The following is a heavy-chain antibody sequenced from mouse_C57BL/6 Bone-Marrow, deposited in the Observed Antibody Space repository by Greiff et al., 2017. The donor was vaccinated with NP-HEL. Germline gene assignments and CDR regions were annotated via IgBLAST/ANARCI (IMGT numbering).Heavy chain of an antibody. CDR3: AREEITTVVATDWYFDV. V-gene: IGHV1-75*01. J-gene: IGHJ1*03. CDR1: GYTFTDYY. D-gene: IGHD1-1*01. Sequence: QVQLKQSGPELVKPGASVKISCKASGYTFTDYYINWVKQGPGQGLEWIGWIFPGSGSTYYNEKFKGKATLTVDKSSSTAYMLLSSLTSEDSAVYFCAREEITTVVATDWYFDVWGTGTTVTVSS. CDR2: IFPGSGST.